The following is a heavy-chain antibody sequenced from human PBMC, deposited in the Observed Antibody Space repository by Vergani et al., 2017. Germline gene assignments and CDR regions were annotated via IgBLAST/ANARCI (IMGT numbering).Heavy chain of an antibody. CDR2: MDYSGST. CDR1: GDSVISTDYH. D-gene: IGHD2-15*01. V-gene: IGHV4-39*01. CDR3: ASKRGACRAAYCHSYDF. Sequence: QVQLQESGPGLVKPSETLSLTCTVSGDSVISTDYHWGWIRQPPGKGLEWIGSMDYSGSTSYNPSLESRISLSFETPKNQFSLWLTSVTAADTAVYYCASKRGACRAAYCHSYDFWGPGTLVGVSS. J-gene: IGHJ4*02.